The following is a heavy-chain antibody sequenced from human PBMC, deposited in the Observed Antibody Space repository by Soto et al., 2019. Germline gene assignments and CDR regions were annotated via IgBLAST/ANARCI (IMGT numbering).Heavy chain of an antibody. J-gene: IGHJ3*02. Sequence: ASVKVSCKASGYTFTSYGISWVRQAPGQGLEWMGWISAYNGNTNYAQKLQGRVTMTTDTSTSTAYMGLRSLRSDDTAVYYCARIRNWYYYDSSGYDAFDIWGQGTMVTVSS. CDR3: ARIRNWYYYDSSGYDAFDI. V-gene: IGHV1-18*01. CDR2: ISAYNGNT. CDR1: GYTFTSYG. D-gene: IGHD3-22*01.